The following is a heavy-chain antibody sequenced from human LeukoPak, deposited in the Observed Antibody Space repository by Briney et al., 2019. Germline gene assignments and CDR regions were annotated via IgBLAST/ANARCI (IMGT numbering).Heavy chain of an antibody. CDR3: ATAGQWRFDS. CDR2: INSDGSTI. V-gene: IGHV3-74*01. D-gene: IGHD6-19*01. Sequence: GGSLRLSCAASGFTFSSYWMHWVRQAPGQGLVWVSRINSDGSTINYPDSVKGRFTISRDNAKNTLYLQMNSLRAEDTAVYYCATAGQWRFDSWGLGTLVTVSS. J-gene: IGHJ4*02. CDR1: GFTFSSYW.